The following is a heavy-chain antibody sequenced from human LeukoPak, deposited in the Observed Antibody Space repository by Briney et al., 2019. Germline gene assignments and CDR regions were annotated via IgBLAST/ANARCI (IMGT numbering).Heavy chain of an antibody. CDR1: GYTLTELS. J-gene: IGHJ4*02. CDR3: AILTSIAVAGTTETPTIKIDY. Sequence: ASVKVSCKVSGYTLTELSMHWVRQAPGKGLEWMGGFDPGDGETIYAQKFQGRVTMTEDTSTDTAYMELSSLRSEDTAVYYCAILTSIAVAGTTETPTIKIDYWGQGTLVTVSS. V-gene: IGHV1-24*01. D-gene: IGHD6-19*01. CDR2: FDPGDGET.